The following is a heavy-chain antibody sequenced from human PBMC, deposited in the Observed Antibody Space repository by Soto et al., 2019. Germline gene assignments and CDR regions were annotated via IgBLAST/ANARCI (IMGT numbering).Heavy chain of an antibody. D-gene: IGHD3-16*01. V-gene: IGHV4-59*01. J-gene: IGHJ4*02. CDR2: IYYSGST. CDR3: ARDLGNSGDY. CDR1: GGSISSYY. Sequence: QVQLQESGPGLVKPSETLSLTCTVSGGSISSYYWSWIRQPPGKGLEWIGYIYYSGSTNYNPSLKSRVTISVDTSKNQFSLKLSSVTAADTAVYYCARDLGNSGDYWGQGTLVTVSS.